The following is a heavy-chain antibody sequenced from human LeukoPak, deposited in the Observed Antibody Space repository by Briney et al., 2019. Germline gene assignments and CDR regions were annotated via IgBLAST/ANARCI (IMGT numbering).Heavy chain of an antibody. CDR3: ARDFFHGHCSGLTCFLLDS. CDR2: ISAYNGNT. CDR1: GYTFTRYG. J-gene: IGHJ4*02. D-gene: IGHD2-15*01. Sequence: ASVKVSCKASGYTFTRYGITWVRQAPGQGLEWMGWISAYNGNTNYAQKFQGRLTVTTDTSTNTAYMELRSLRPDDTAVYYCARDFFHGHCSGLTCFLLDSWGQGSLVTVSS. V-gene: IGHV1-18*01.